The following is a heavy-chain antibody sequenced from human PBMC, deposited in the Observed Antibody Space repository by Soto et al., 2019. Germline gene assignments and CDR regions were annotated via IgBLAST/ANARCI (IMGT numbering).Heavy chain of an antibody. J-gene: IGHJ4*02. V-gene: IGHV4-31*03. CDR3: ARAGRGYYGSGSYYKKHFDY. CDR2: IYYSGST. Sequence: LSLTCTVSCGSISSGGYYWSWIRQHPGKGLEWIGYIYYSGSTYYNPSLKSRVTISVDTSKNQFSLKLSSVTAADTAVYYCARAGRGYYGSGSYYKKHFDYWGQGTLVTVSS. CDR1: CGSISSGGYY. D-gene: IGHD3-10*01.